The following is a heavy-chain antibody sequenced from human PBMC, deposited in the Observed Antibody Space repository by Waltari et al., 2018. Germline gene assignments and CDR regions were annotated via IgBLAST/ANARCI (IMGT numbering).Heavy chain of an antibody. Sequence: QVQLQESGPGLVKPSETLSLTCAVPGYSISSGYYWGGIRQPPGKGLEWIGSIYHSGSTYYNPSLKSRVTISVDTSKNQFSLKLSSVTAADTAVYYCARLVVVAATVDYWGQGTLVTVSS. CDR1: GYSISSGYY. CDR2: IYHSGST. J-gene: IGHJ4*02. D-gene: IGHD2-15*01. CDR3: ARLVVVAATVDY. V-gene: IGHV4-38-2*01.